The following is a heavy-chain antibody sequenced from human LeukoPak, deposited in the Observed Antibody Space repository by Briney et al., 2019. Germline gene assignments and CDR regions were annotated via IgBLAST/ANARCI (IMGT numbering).Heavy chain of an antibody. CDR3: ARSAGYCSSTSCPYYFDY. J-gene: IGHJ4*02. Sequence: SETLSLTCAVYGGSFSGYYWSWIRQPPGKGLEWIGEINHSGSTNYNPSPKSRVTISVDTSKNQFSLKLSSVTAADTAVYYCARSAGYCSSTSCPYYFDYWGQGTLVTVSS. CDR2: INHSGST. D-gene: IGHD2-2*01. V-gene: IGHV4-34*01. CDR1: GGSFSGYY.